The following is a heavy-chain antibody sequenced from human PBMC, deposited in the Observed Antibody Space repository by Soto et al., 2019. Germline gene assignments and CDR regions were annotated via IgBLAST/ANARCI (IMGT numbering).Heavy chain of an antibody. CDR1: GFTFSSYA. J-gene: IGHJ3*02. CDR3: AKDKPYYHDSSGYANAFDI. V-gene: IGHV3-23*01. D-gene: IGHD3-22*01. CDR2: ISGSGGST. Sequence: PGGSLRLSCAASGFTFSSYAMSWVRQAPGKGLEWVSAISGSGGSTYYADSVKGRFTISRDNSKNTLYLQMNSLRAEDTAVYYCAKDKPYYHDSSGYANAFDIWGQGPMVTV.